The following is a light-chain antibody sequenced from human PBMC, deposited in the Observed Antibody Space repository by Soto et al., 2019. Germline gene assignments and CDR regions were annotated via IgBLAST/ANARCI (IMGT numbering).Light chain of an antibody. Sequence: QSALTQPASVSGSPGQSITISCTGTSSDVGSYNLVSWYQQHPGKAPKLMIYEVSKRPSGVSNRFSGSKSGNTASLTISGLQADDEADYYYCSYAGSSTTPVFGTGTKLTVL. CDR1: SSDVGSYNL. V-gene: IGLV2-23*02. J-gene: IGLJ1*01. CDR2: EVS. CDR3: CSYAGSSTTPV.